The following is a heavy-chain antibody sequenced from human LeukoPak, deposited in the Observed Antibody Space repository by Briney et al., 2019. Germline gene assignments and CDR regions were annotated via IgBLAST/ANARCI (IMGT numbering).Heavy chain of an antibody. CDR3: AKVPHSWGLFDS. D-gene: IGHD3-16*01. V-gene: IGHV3-30*02. CDR1: GFTFSRYG. Sequence: GGSLRLSCAASGFTFSRYGLHWVRQAPGKGQEWVAFIRDDGSTRYYADSVKGRFTVSRDNSKNTLYLQMDSLRTEDTAVYYCAKVPHSWGLFDSWGQGTLVTVSS. J-gene: IGHJ4*02. CDR2: IRDDGSTR.